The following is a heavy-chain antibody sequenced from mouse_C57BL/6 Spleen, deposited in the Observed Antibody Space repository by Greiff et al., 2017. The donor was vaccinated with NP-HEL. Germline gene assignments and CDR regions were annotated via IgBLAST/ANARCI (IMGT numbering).Heavy chain of an antibody. Sequence: QVQLQQPGAELVMPGASVKLSCKASGYTFTSYWMHWVKQRPGQGLEWIGEIDPSDSYTNYNQKFKGKSTLTADKSSSTAYMQLSSLTSEDSAVYYCAATVVKRDFDYWGQGTTLTVSS. CDR2: IDPSDSYT. J-gene: IGHJ2*01. CDR3: AATVVKRDFDY. V-gene: IGHV1-69*01. CDR1: GYTFTSYW. D-gene: IGHD1-3*01.